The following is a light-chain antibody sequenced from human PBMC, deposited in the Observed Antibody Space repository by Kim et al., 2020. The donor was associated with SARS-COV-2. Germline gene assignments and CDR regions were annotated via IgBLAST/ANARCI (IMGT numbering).Light chain of an antibody. Sequence: KTVTICCTGSSGSVASNYVQWYQQRPGSAPTTVIYEENQRPSGVPDRFSGSIDSSSNAASLTISGLKTEDEADYYCQSYDSSNPWVFGGGTQLTVL. CDR1: SGSVASNY. CDR2: EEN. J-gene: IGLJ3*02. CDR3: QSYDSSNPWV. V-gene: IGLV6-57*02.